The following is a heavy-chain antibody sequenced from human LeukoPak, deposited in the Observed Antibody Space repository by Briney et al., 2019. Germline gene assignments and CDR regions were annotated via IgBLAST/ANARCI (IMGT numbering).Heavy chain of an antibody. CDR1: GYTFTGYY. CDR2: INPNSGGT. D-gene: IGHD3-9*01. Sequence: GASVKVSCKASGYTFTGYYMHWVRQAPGQGLEWMGRINPNSGGTNYAQKFQGRVTMTRDTSISTAYMELSRLRSDDTAVYYCAREVLRYFDWLSDAFDIWGQGTMVTVSS. J-gene: IGHJ3*02. V-gene: IGHV1-2*06. CDR3: AREVLRYFDWLSDAFDI.